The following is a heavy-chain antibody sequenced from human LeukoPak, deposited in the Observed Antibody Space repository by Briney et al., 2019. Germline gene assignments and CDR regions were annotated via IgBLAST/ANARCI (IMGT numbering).Heavy chain of an antibody. V-gene: IGHV4-38-2*01. CDR1: GYSISSGYY. CDR3: ARMGAAAATFDY. CDR2: IYRSGTT. D-gene: IGHD6-13*01. J-gene: IGHJ4*02. Sequence: SETLSLTCAVSGYSISSGYYWGCIRQPPGKGLEWIATIYRSGTTYYSPSLKSRVTMSVDTSKNQFSLKLSSVTAADTAVYYCARMGAAAATFDYWGQGTLVTVSS.